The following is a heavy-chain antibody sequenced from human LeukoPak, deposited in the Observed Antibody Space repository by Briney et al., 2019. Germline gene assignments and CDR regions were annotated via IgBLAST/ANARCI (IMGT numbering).Heavy chain of an antibody. Sequence: GSLRLSCAASGFTFSSYAMSWVRQAPGKGLEWIGEINHRGSTNYNSSLKSRVTISVDTSKNQFSLKLSSVTAADTAVYYCASTSAMVYFDYWGQGTLVTVSS. V-gene: IGHV4-34*01. CDR2: INHRGST. CDR1: GFTFSSYA. D-gene: IGHD5-18*01. CDR3: ASTSAMVYFDY. J-gene: IGHJ4*02.